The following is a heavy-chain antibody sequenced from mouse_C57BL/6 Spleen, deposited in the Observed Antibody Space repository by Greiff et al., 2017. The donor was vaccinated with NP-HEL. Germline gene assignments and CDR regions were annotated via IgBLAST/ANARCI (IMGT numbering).Heavy chain of an antibody. J-gene: IGHJ2*01. V-gene: IGHV1-64*01. CDR1: GYTFTSYW. Sequence: VKLQQPGAELVKPGASVKLSCKASGYTFTSYWMHWVKQRPGQGLEWIGMIHPNSGSTNYNEKFKSKATLTVDKSSSTAYMQLSSLTSEDSAVYYCARLVTTWEYYFDYWGQGTTLTVSS. CDR3: ARLVTTWEYYFDY. D-gene: IGHD2-2*01. CDR2: IHPNSGST.